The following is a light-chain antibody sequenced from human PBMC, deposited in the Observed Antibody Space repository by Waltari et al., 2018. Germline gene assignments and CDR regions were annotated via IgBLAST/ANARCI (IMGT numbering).Light chain of an antibody. CDR1: QSVSSN. V-gene: IGKV3-15*01. J-gene: IGKJ4*01. CDR2: GAS. CDR3: QQYNNWPPLT. Sequence: ETVMTQSPATLSVSPGERATLSCRASQSVSSNVAWYQQKPGQAPRLLIYGASNRATGVPARFSGSGSGTEFTLTISSLQSEDFAVYYCQQYNNWPPLTFGGGTKVEIK.